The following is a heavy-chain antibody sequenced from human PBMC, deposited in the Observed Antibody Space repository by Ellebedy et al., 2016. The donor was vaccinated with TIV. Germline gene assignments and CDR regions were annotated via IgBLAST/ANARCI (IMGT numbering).Heavy chain of an antibody. J-gene: IGHJ6*03. CDR1: GGSFSGYY. V-gene: IGHV4-34*01. CDR2: INHSGST. CDR3: ARVPYYYYYYMDV. Sequence: SETLSLXXAVYGGSFSGYYWSWIRQSPGKGLEWIGEINHSGSTNYNPSLKSRVTISVDTSKNQFSLKLSSVTAADTAVYYCARVPYYYYYYMDVWGKGTTVTVSS. D-gene: IGHD3-10*01.